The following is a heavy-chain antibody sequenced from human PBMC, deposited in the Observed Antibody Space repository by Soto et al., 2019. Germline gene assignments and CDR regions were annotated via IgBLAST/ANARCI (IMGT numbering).Heavy chain of an antibody. CDR1: GFTFSDYY. CDR2: ISSSGSTI. CDR3: ATEGGKYYDSRGYHRGAFDI. V-gene: IGHV3-11*01. J-gene: IGHJ3*02. D-gene: IGHD3-22*01. Sequence: PGGSLRLSCAASGFTFSDYYMSWIRQAPGKGLEWVSYISSSGSTIYYADSVKGRFTISRDNAKNSLYLQMNSLRAEDTAVYYCATEGGKYYDSRGYHRGAFDIWGQGTMVTVSS.